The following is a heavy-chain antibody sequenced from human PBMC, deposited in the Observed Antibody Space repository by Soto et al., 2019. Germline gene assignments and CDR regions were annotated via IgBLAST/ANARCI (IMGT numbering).Heavy chain of an antibody. CDR3: TSAYLYGSAGYFDY. V-gene: IGHV3-15*01. CDR1: GFTFSKAW. J-gene: IGHJ4*02. D-gene: IGHD6-19*01. Sequence: EVQLVESGGGLVKPGGSLRLSCAASGFTFSKAWMTWVRQAPGKGLEWVGRIKSKADGGTIDYAAPVKGRFTISRDDSKTTLYLQMNSLKTEDTALYSCTSAYLYGSAGYFDYWGQGARSAVSS. CDR2: IKSKADGGTI.